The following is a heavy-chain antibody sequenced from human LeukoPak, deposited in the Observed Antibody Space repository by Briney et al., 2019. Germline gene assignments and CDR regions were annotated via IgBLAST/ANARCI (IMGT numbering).Heavy chain of an antibody. D-gene: IGHD2-15*01. CDR3: ARDDCSGRGCALDK. Sequence: ASVKVSCKASGYTFTTYPMNWVRQAPGQGLEWMGWINTNTGNPTYAQGFTGRFVFSLDTSVTTAYLQISSLQAADTAVYYCARDDCSGRGCALDKWGQGTLVTVSS. V-gene: IGHV7-4-1*02. J-gene: IGHJ4*02. CDR1: GYTFTTYP. CDR2: INTNTGNP.